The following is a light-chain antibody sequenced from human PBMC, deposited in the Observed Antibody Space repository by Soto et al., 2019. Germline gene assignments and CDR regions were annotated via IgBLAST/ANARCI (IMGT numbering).Light chain of an antibody. Sequence: DIPLTHSHSTLSGSLSDGVSIXCMASQTISSWLAWYQQKPGKAPKLLIYKASTLKSGVPSRFSGSGSGTEFTLTISSLQPDDFATYYCQHYNSYSEAFGQGTKVDNK. CDR2: KAS. V-gene: IGKV1-5*03. J-gene: IGKJ1*01. CDR1: QTISSW. CDR3: QHYNSYSEA.